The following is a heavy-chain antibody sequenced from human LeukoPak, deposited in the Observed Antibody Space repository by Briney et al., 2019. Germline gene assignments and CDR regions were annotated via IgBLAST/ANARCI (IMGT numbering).Heavy chain of an antibody. CDR2: ISSSSSYI. D-gene: IGHD2/OR15-2a*01. V-gene: IGHV3-21*01. CDR1: GFTFSSYS. CDR3: ARDGLSTRVNYYYYYMDV. Sequence: GGSLRLSCAASGFTFSSYSMNWVRQAPGKGLEWVSSISSSSSYIYYADSVKGRFTISRDNAKNSLYLQMNSLRAEDTAVYYCARDGLSTRVNYYYYYMDVWGKGTTVTISS. J-gene: IGHJ6*03.